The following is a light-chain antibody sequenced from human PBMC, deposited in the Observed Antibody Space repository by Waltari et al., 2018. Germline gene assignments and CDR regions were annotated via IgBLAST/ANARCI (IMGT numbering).Light chain of an antibody. CDR2: RDS. V-gene: IGLV1-40*01. CDR3: QSYDTSLNEVV. J-gene: IGLJ3*02. Sequence: QSVLTQPPSASGAPGPSLSLSCTGTKSNLGADNCVHWYQLLPGGAPKLLIFRDSHRPSGVPDRFSASKSGTSASLAITGLQADDEGDYYCQSYDTSLNEVVFGGGTRLTVL. CDR1: KSNLGADNC.